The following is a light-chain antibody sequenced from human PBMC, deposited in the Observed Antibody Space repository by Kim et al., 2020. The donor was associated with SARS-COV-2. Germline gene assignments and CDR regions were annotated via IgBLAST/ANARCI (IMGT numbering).Light chain of an antibody. CDR1: RSNIGSNY. J-gene: IGLJ1*01. V-gene: IGLV1-47*01. Sequence: QRVTISCSGSRSNIGSNYVYWYQQLPGAAPKLLIYENYQRPSGVPDRFSGSKSGTSASLAISGLRSEDEADYYCAAWDDSLSVHYVFGTGTEVTVL. CDR3: AAWDDSLSVHYV. CDR2: ENY.